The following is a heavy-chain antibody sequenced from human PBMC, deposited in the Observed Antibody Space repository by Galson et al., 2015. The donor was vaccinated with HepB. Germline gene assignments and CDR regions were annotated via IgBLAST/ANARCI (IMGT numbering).Heavy chain of an antibody. CDR1: GYTFTSYD. CDR3: ARAGIQLWLRRLNYYGMDV. Sequence: SVKVSCKASGYTFTSYDINWVRQATGQGLEWMGWMNPNSGNTGYAQKFQGRVTMTRNTSISTAYMELSSLRSEDTAVYYCARAGIQLWLRRLNYYGMDVWGQGTTVTVSS. V-gene: IGHV1-8*01. D-gene: IGHD5-18*01. CDR2: MNPNSGNT. J-gene: IGHJ6*02.